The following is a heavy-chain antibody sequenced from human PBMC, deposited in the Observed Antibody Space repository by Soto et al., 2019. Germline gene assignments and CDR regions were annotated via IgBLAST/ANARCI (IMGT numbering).Heavy chain of an antibody. J-gene: IGHJ4*02. CDR1: GGSISSYY. V-gene: IGHV4-59*01. D-gene: IGHD6-19*01. Sequence: SETLSLTCTVSGGSISSYYWSWIRQPPGKGLEWIGYIYYSGSTNYNPSLKSRVTISVDTSKNQFSLKLSSVTAADTAVYYCARGIVNSSGWYPPFDYWGQGTLVTVSS. CDR2: IYYSGST. CDR3: ARGIVNSSGWYPPFDY.